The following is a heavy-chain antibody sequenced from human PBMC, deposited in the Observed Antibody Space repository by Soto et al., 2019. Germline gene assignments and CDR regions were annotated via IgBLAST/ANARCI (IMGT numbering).Heavy chain of an antibody. CDR1: GGSISNDNYY. Sequence: QVQLRESGPGLVKPSQTLSLTCTVSGGSISNDNYYWTWIRQHPGKGLEWIGYSYYSGSTYYNPCLKGRFSISVDTYKNQSSLKLSSVTAADTAVYYCVATTVTTISLDYWGQGTLVTVSS. V-gene: IGHV4-31*03. D-gene: IGHD4-17*01. CDR3: VATTVTTISLDY. CDR2: SYYSGST. J-gene: IGHJ4*02.